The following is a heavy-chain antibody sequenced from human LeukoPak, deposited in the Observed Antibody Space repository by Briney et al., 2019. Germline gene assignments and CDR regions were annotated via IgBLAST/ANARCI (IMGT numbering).Heavy chain of an antibody. J-gene: IGHJ5*02. D-gene: IGHD1-26*01. CDR2: INHSGST. Sequence: SQTLSLTCAVYGGSFSGYYWSWIRQPPGKGLEWVGEINHSGSTNYNPSLKSRVTISVDTSKNQFSLKLSSVTAADTAVYYCARVGVVGATHWFDAWGQGTLVTVSA. CDR1: GGSFSGYY. CDR3: ARVGVVGATHWFDA. V-gene: IGHV4-34*01.